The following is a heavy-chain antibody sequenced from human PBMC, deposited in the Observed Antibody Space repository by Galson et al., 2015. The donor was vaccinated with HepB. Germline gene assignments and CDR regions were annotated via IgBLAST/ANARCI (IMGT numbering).Heavy chain of an antibody. D-gene: IGHD3-22*01. CDR2: IYPGDSET. J-gene: IGHJ4*02. Sequence: QSGAEVKKPGESLKISCKGSGYTFTNYWIGWVRQMPGKGLEWVGIIYPGDSETKYSPSFQGRVTISADKSISTAYLQWSSLKASDTAIYYCARLPSPYYYHSSAFLSGGDCWGQGTLVTVSS. CDR1: GYTFTNYW. V-gene: IGHV5-51*03. CDR3: ARLPSPYYYHSSAFLSGGDC.